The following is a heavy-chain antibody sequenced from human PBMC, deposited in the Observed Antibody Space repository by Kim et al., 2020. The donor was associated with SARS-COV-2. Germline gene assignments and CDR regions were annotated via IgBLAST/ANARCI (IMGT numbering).Heavy chain of an antibody. J-gene: IGHJ3*02. Sequence: GGSLRLSCAASGFTFSNAWMSWVRQAPGKGLEWVGRIKSKTDGGTTDYAAPVKGRFTISRDDSKNTLYLQMNSLKTEDTAVYYCTTASEYSYGLRDAFDIWGQGTMVTVSS. CDR2: IKSKTDGGTT. D-gene: IGHD5-18*01. CDR3: TTASEYSYGLRDAFDI. V-gene: IGHV3-15*01. CDR1: GFTFSNAW.